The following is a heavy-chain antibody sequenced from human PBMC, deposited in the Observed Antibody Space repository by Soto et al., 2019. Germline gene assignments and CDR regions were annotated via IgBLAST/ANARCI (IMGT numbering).Heavy chain of an antibody. D-gene: IGHD4-4*01. CDR2: IYYSGST. Sequence: KPSETLSLTCTVPGGSISSGGYYWSWIRQHPGKGLEWIGYIYYSGSTYYNPSLKSRVTISVDTSKNQFSLKLSSVTAADTAVYYCARSGGDYSNYPSDYWRQGTLVTVSS. J-gene: IGHJ4*02. CDR1: GGSISSGGYY. CDR3: ARSGGDYSNYPSDY. V-gene: IGHV4-31*03.